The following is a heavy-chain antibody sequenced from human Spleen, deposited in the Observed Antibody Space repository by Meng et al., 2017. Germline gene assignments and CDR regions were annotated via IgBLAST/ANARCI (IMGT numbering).Heavy chain of an antibody. D-gene: IGHD3-22*01. J-gene: IGHJ4*02. CDR1: GYSIGSGYY. CDR2: IYHSGST. Sequence: GSLRLSCTVSGYSIGSGYYWGWIRQPPGKGLEWIGTIYHSGSTYYNPSLKSRVTISVDTSKNQFSLKLSSVTAADTAVYYCARDNYYDSGGYPYYFDSWGQGTLVTVSS. CDR3: ARDNYYDSGGYPYYFDS. V-gene: IGHV4-38-2*02.